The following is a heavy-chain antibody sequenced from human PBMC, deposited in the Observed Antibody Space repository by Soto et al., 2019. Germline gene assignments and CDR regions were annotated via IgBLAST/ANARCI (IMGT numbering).Heavy chain of an antibody. J-gene: IGHJ6*02. Sequence: QVQLVQSGAEVKKPGASVKVSCRASGYTFTSYVISWVRQAPAQGLEWMGWISAYNGNTNFAQKLQGRVTMTTDTSTSTAYRERRSLRSDDTAVYYCARVVATVAGPYGMDVWGQGTTVTVSS. CDR1: GYTFTSYV. CDR3: ARVVATVAGPYGMDV. CDR2: ISAYNGNT. D-gene: IGHD6-19*01. V-gene: IGHV1-18*01.